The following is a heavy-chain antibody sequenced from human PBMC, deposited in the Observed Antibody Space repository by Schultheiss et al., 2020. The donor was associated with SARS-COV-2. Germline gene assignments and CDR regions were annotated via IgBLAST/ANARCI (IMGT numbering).Heavy chain of an antibody. CDR2: INPNSGGT. CDR1: GYTFTGYY. Sequence: ASVKVSCKASGYTFTGYYMHWVRQAPGQGLEWMGWINPNSGGTNYAQKFQGRVTITADESTSTAYMELSSLRSEDTAVYYCATRLGAWGMDVWGQGTTVTVSS. J-gene: IGHJ6*02. CDR3: ATRLGAWGMDV. V-gene: IGHV1-2*02. D-gene: IGHD3-16*01.